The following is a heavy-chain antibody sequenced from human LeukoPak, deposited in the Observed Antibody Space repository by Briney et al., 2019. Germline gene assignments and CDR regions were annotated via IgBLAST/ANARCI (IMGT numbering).Heavy chain of an antibody. V-gene: IGHV1-69*04. CDR2: IIPILGIA. CDR3: ARDVTPGGY. D-gene: IGHD1-14*01. J-gene: IGHJ4*02. Sequence: ASVKVSCKASGGTFSSYAISWVRQAPGQGLEWMGRIIPILGIANYAQKFQGRVTITADKSTGTAYMELSSLRSEDTAVYYCARDVTPGGYWGQGTLVTVSS. CDR1: GGTFSSYA.